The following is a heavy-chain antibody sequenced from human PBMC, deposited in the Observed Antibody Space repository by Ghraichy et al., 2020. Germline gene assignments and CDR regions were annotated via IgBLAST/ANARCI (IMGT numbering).Heavy chain of an antibody. D-gene: IGHD3/OR15-3a*01. V-gene: IGHV3-74*01. Sequence: GGSLRLSCAASGFSLTDSWRYWVRHLPGKGLVRVSHLSPAANIINYVESVRGRLTISRDTAKNTLFLQMDSLRVDDTAIYYCARGEFGLVDWGRGTLVTVSA. J-gene: IGHJ1*01. CDR3: ARGEFGLVD. CDR2: LSPAANII. CDR1: GFSLTDSW.